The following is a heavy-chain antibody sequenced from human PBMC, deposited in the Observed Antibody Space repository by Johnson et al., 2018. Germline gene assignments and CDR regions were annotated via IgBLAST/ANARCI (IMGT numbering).Heavy chain of an antibody. J-gene: IGHJ3*02. CDR2: INSDGSST. Sequence: VQLQESGGGLVQPGGSLRLSCAASGFTFSSYWMHWVRQAPGKGLVWVSRINSDGSSTSYADSVKGRFTISRDNAKNTLYLQMNSLRAEDTAVYYCARVGSSSWVAAFDIWGQGTMVTVSS. CDR3: ARVGSSSWVAAFDI. CDR1: GFTFSSYW. D-gene: IGHD6-6*01. V-gene: IGHV3-74*01.